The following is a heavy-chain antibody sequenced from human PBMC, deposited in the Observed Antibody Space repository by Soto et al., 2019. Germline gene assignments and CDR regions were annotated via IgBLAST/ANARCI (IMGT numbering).Heavy chain of an antibody. V-gene: IGHV1-69*19. CDR2: LTPLYGTA. J-gene: IGHJ3*01. CDR1: GGIFKTDA. Sequence: QVHLEQSGAEVKKPGSSVKVSCKASGGIFKTDAVAWVRQAPGQGLEWVGGLTPLYGTANYAQKFQGRVTITAGESTGAAYMEVSSLRAEDTAVYYCVSDLTLGYRSGGDGFDVWGQGTMVTVSS. D-gene: IGHD5-18*01. CDR3: VSDLTLGYRSGGDGFDV.